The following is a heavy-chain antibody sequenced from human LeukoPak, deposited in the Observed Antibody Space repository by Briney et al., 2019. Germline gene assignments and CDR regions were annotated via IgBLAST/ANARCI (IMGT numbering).Heavy chain of an antibody. J-gene: IGHJ6*02. CDR1: GGSISSYY. CDR2: IYYSGST. Sequence: PSETLSLTCTVSGGSISSYYWSWIRQPAGKGLEWIGYIYYSGSTNYNPSLKSRVTISVDTSKNQFSLKLSSVTAADTAVYYCARDRYYYDSSGYYYGMDVWGQGTTVTVSS. CDR3: ARDRYYYDSSGYYYGMDV. D-gene: IGHD3-22*01. V-gene: IGHV4-59*01.